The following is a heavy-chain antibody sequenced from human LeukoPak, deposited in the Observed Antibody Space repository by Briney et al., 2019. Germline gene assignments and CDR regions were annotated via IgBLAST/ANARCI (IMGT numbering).Heavy chain of an antibody. Sequence: PGGSLRLSCAASGFTLSSYDMSWVRQAPGEGLEWVSGLSGSGTNTYYADSVKGRFTISRDNSQNTLYLQMDSLRAGDTAVYYCARESIAVAVPFDCWGQGTLVTVSS. CDR3: ARESIAVAVPFDC. D-gene: IGHD6-19*01. V-gene: IGHV3-23*01. CDR1: GFTLSSYD. J-gene: IGHJ4*02. CDR2: LSGSGTNT.